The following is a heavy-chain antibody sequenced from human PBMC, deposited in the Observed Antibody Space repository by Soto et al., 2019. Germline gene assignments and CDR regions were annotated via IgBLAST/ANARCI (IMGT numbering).Heavy chain of an antibody. CDR3: ARGAGGNSWRSPTFDS. D-gene: IGHD5-18*01. Sequence: GGSLRLSCAASGFTVSNNYMTWVRQAPGGGLDWVSIIFSAGSTYYADSVRGRFTISRDNSKNTLYLQMNSLRAEDSAIYYFARGAGGNSWRSPTFDSWGQGTLVTVSS. CDR1: GFTVSNNY. CDR2: IFSAGST. J-gene: IGHJ4*02. V-gene: IGHV3-66*01.